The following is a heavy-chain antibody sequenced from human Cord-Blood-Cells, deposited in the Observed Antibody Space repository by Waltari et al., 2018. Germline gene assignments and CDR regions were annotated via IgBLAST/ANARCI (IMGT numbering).Heavy chain of an antibody. CDR2: FGPEDGEK. Sequence: QVQLVQSGAEVKKPGASVKVSCKVSGYTLTELSMHGVRQAPGKGLEWMGGFGPEDGEKIYEQKFQGRVTMTEETSTDTAYMELSSLRSEDTAVYYCATAAIAVAGTAFDIWGQGTMVTVSS. CDR1: GYTLTELS. V-gene: IGHV1-24*01. J-gene: IGHJ3*02. D-gene: IGHD6-19*01. CDR3: ATAAIAVAGTAFDI.